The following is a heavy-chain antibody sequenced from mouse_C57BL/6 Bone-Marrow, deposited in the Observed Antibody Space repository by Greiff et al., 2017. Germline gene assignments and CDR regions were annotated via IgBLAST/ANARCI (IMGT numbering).Heavy chain of an antibody. V-gene: IGHV1-69*01. CDR3: ARGDYYYGSSPYAIDY. CDR1: GYTFTSYW. D-gene: IGHD1-1*01. J-gene: IGHJ4*01. CDR2: IDPSDSYT. Sequence: QVHVKQPGAELVMPGASVKLSCKASGYTFTSYWMHWVKQRPGQGLEWIGEIDPSDSYTNYNQKFKGKSTLTVNKSSSTAYMQLSSLTSEDSAVYYFARGDYYYGSSPYAIDYWGQGTSVTVSS.